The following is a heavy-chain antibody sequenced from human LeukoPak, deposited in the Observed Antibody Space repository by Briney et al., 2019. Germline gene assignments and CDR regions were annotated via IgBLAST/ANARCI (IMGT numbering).Heavy chain of an antibody. CDR1: GFTFGDTW. D-gene: IGHD3/OR15-3a*01. V-gene: IGHV3-7*03. Sequence: PGGSLRLSCAASGFTFGDTWMNWVRQAPGQGPEWVANIKQDGSEKFYVASVKGRFTISRDNAKNSLYLQMNSLRAEDTALCYCATSYDMGWLIGYWGQGTLVTVSS. CDR3: ATSYDMGWLIGY. J-gene: IGHJ4*02. CDR2: IKQDGSEK.